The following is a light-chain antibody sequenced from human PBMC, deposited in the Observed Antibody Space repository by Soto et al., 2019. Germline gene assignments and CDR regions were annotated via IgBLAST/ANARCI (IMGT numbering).Light chain of an antibody. CDR3: THPIDFPIP. V-gene: IGKV2-40*01. Sequence: VVTQDQISLSVTPGEPASMSCRSSESLLDSDDGNTYVDWYRQRPGQSPQLLIYTLSSRASGVPDRFSGSGSRTDFTLKISRFEAEDVGLYYCTHPIDFPIPFGQGTRLAIK. CDR1: ESLLDSDDGNTY. CDR2: TLS. J-gene: IGKJ5*01.